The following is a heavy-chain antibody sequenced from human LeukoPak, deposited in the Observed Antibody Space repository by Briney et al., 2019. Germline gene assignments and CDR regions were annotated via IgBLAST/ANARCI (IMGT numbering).Heavy chain of an antibody. CDR3: ARVVPPYYYFDY. V-gene: IGHV4-59*08. D-gene: IGHD2-15*01. CDR2: IYYSGST. Sequence: SETLSLTCTVSGGSISSYYWSWIRQPPGKGLEWIGYIYYSGSTNCNPSLKSRVTISVDTSKNQFSLKLSSVTAADTAVYYCARVVPPYYYFDYWGQGTLVTVSS. J-gene: IGHJ4*02. CDR1: GGSISSYY.